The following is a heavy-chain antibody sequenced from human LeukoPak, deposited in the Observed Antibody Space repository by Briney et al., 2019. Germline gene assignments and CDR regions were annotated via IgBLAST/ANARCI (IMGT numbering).Heavy chain of an antibody. CDR3: ARGRGDYYDSSGYSFDY. CDR1: GYTFTSHF. D-gene: IGHD3-22*01. J-gene: IGHJ4*02. CDR2: INPRGGST. V-gene: IGHV1-46*01. Sequence: ASVKVSCKASGYTFTSHFMHWVRQAPGQGLEWMGIINPRGGSTSYTQKFQGRVTMTRDTSTSTVYMELSSLRSEDTAVYYCARGRGDYYDSSGYSFDYWGQGTLVTVSS.